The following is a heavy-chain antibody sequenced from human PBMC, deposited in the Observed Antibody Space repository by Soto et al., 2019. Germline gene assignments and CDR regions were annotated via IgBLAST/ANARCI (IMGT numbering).Heavy chain of an antibody. J-gene: IGHJ5*02. CDR3: ARGSKITIFGVVTRRRWWFDP. CDR2: INHSGST. D-gene: IGHD3-3*01. CDR1: GGSFSGYY. V-gene: IGHV4-34*01. Sequence: SETLSLTCAVYGGSFSGYYWSWIRQPPGKGLEWIGEINHSGSTNYNPSLKSRVTISVDTSKNQFSLKLSSVTAADTAVYYCARGSKITIFGVVTRRRWWFDPWGQGTLVTVS.